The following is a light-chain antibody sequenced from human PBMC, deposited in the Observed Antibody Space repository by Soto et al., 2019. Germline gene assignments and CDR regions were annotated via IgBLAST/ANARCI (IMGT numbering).Light chain of an antibody. J-gene: IGKJ1*01. CDR2: GAS. V-gene: IGKV3-20*01. CDR1: QSISSSY. Sequence: EIVLTQSPGTLSLSPGERATLSCRASQSISSSYLAWYQQKPGQAPRLLVYGASSMATGIPDRFSGSGSGTDFTLTISSLELEEFALYYCQQYSSTFWTFGQGTKVEIK. CDR3: QQYSSTFWT.